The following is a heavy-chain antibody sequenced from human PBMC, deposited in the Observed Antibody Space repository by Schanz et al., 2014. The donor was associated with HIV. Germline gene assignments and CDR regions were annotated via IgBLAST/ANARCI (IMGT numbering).Heavy chain of an antibody. CDR3: ARDTLGTVYCFDY. J-gene: IGHJ4*02. CDR2: IIPLFGAT. D-gene: IGHD7-27*01. V-gene: IGHV1-69*01. CDR1: GDSFSNLG. Sequence: QVQLVQSGAEVKKPGSSVKISCKASGDSFSNLGINWVRQAPGQGLEWMGGIIPLFGATNYAPKFQDRVTIIADEAASTAYMELNSLRSEDTAVYYCARDTLGTVYCFDYWGQGTLVTVSS.